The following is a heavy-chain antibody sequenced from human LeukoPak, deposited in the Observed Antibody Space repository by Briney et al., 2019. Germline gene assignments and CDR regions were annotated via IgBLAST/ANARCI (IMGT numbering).Heavy chain of an antibody. Sequence: SETLSLTCTVSGGSISSYYWSWIRQPAGKRLEWIGRIYNSGSTIYNPSLKSRVTMSVDTSKNQFSLKLTSVTAADTAVYYCARGDSSSWNYFDYWGQGTLVTVSS. CDR1: GGSISSYY. J-gene: IGHJ4*02. CDR2: IYNSGST. CDR3: ARGDSSSWNYFDY. V-gene: IGHV4-4*07. D-gene: IGHD6-13*01.